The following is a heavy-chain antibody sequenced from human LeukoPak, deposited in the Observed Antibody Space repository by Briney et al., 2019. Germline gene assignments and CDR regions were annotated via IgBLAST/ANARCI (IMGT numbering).Heavy chain of an antibody. V-gene: IGHV1-2*02. D-gene: IGHD3-10*01. CDR1: GYTFTGYY. Sequence: GASVKVSCKASGYTFTGYYMHWVRQAPGQGLEWMGWINPNSGGTNYAQKFQGRVTMTRDTSISTAYMELSRLRSDDTAVYYCARERGYYGSGKGFDYWGQGTLVTVSS. J-gene: IGHJ4*02. CDR3: ARERGYYGSGKGFDY. CDR2: INPNSGGT.